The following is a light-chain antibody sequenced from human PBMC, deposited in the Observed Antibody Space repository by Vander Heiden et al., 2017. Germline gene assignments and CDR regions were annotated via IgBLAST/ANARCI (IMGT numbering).Light chain of an antibody. CDR3: SSYTSSSTWV. J-gene: IGLJ3*02. CDR1: SSDVGGYNY. Sequence: QSALTQPASVSESPGQSITISCTGTSSDVGGYNYVSWYQQHPGKAPKLMIYDVRNRPSGVSNRFSGSKSGNTASLTISGLQAEDEADYYCSSYTSSSTWVFGGGTKLTVL. V-gene: IGLV2-14*01. CDR2: DVR.